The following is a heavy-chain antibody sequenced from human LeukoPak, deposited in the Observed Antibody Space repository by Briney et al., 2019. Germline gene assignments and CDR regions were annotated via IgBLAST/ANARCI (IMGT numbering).Heavy chain of an antibody. V-gene: IGHV1-18*01. CDR1: GYTFTSYG. Sequence: ASVKVSCKASGYTFTSYGISWVRQAPGQGLEWMGWISAYNGNTNYAQKLQGRVTMTTDTSTSTAYMELRSLRSDDTAVYYCARGGLMVTGDYYYGMDVWGQGTTVTVSS. CDR3: ARGGLMVTGDYYYGMDV. CDR2: ISAYNGNT. J-gene: IGHJ6*02. D-gene: IGHD2-21*02.